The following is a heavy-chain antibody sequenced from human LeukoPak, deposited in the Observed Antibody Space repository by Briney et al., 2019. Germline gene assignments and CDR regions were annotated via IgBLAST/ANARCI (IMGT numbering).Heavy chain of an antibody. V-gene: IGHV1-24*01. CDR3: ATWILRGYSYGYGAPPDY. D-gene: IGHD5-18*01. J-gene: IGHJ4*02. CDR2: FDPEDGET. CDR1: GYTLTEMS. Sequence: ASVKVSCKVSGYTLTEMSMHWVRQAPGKGLEWMGGFDPEDGETIYAQKFQGRVTMTEDTSTDTPYMELSSLRSEDTAVYYCATWILRGYSYGYGAPPDYWGQGTLVTVSS.